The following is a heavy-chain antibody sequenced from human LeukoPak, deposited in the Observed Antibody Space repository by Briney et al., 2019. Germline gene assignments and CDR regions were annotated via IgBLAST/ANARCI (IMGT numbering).Heavy chain of an antibody. J-gene: IGHJ6*04. Sequence: GGSLRLSCAASGFTFSSYEMNWVRQAPGKGLEWVSYISSSGSTIYYADSVKGRFTISRDNAKNSLYLQMNSLRAEDTAVYYCARVGYDIVYYYYGMDVWGRGTTVTVSS. CDR1: GFTFSSYE. D-gene: IGHD3-9*01. V-gene: IGHV3-48*03. CDR3: ARVGYDIVYYYYGMDV. CDR2: ISSSGSTI.